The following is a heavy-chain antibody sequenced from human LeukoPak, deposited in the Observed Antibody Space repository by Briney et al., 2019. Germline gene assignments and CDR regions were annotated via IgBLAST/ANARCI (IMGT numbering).Heavy chain of an antibody. Sequence: ASVKVSCKASGYTFTSYALNWVRQAPGQRLEWMGWINAGNGNTKYSQKFQGRVTITRDTSASTAYMELSSLRSEDTAVYYCAREAGYTDFDYWGQGTLVTVSS. CDR2: INAGNGNT. V-gene: IGHV1-3*01. J-gene: IGHJ4*02. CDR3: AREAGYTDFDY. CDR1: GYTFTSYA. D-gene: IGHD6-13*01.